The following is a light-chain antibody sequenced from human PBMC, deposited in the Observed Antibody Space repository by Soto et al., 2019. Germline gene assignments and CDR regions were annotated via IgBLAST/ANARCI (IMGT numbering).Light chain of an antibody. CDR2: GAS. Sequence: EIVLTQSPGTLFLSPGERATLSCRASQSVSSSYLAWYQQKPGQAPRLLIYGASSRATGIPDRFSGSGSGTDFTLTISRLGPEDFAVYYCQQYGDSPRTFGQGTKV. CDR1: QSVSSSY. V-gene: IGKV3-20*01. J-gene: IGKJ1*01. CDR3: QQYGDSPRT.